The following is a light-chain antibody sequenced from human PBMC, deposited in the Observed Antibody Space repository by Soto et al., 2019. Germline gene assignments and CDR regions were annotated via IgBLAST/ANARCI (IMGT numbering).Light chain of an antibody. V-gene: IGLV1-51*02. CDR3: GTWDSSLGAL. J-gene: IGLJ2*01. CDR1: SSNIGNNY. CDR2: EDN. Sequence: QSVLTQPPSVSAAPGQKVTSSCSGSSSNIGNNYVSWYQQLPGTAPKLLIYEDNKRPSGIPDRFSGSKSGTSATLDITGLQTGDEADYYCGTWDSSLGALFGGGTQLTVL.